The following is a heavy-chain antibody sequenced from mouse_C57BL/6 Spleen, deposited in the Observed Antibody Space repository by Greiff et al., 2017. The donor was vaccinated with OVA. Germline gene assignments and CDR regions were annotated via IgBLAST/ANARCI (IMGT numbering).Heavy chain of an antibody. D-gene: IGHD1-1*01. J-gene: IGHJ3*01. Sequence: ESGAELVRPGASVTLSCKASGYTFTDYEMHWVKQTPVHGLEWIGAIDPETGGTAYNQKFKGKAILTADKSSSTAYMELRSLTSEDSAVYYCTRGGGSSSFAYWGQGTLVTVSA. CDR3: TRGGGSSSFAY. CDR2: IDPETGGT. CDR1: GYTFTDYE. V-gene: IGHV1-15*01.